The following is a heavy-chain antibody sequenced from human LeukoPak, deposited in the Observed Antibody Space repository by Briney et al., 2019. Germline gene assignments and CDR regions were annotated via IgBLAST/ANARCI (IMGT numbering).Heavy chain of an antibody. J-gene: IGHJ4*02. CDR3: AKEGSNGDFDY. Sequence: GRSLRLSCAASGFTFSSYDMHWVRQAPGKGLEWVTVISYDGSNKYYGDSVKGRFTISRDNSKNTLYLKMNSLRAEDTAVYYCAKEGSNGDFDYWGQGTLVTVSS. V-gene: IGHV3-30*18. D-gene: IGHD1-26*01. CDR1: GFTFSSYD. CDR2: ISYDGSNK.